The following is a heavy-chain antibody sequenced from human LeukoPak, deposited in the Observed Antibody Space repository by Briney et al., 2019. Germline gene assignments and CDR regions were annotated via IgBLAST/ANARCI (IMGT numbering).Heavy chain of an antibody. V-gene: IGHV3-33*06. CDR3: AKDVQSGFDYSNSLEY. D-gene: IGHD4-11*01. J-gene: IGHJ4*02. Sequence: GGSLRLSCAPSGFTFNLHAMHWVRQAPGKGLQWVAVIWSGKSNRFYADSVRGRFTISRDDSRKTVYLQMERLTAEDTAIYYCAKDVQSGFDYSNSLEYWGQGALVTVAS. CDR1: GFTFNLHA. CDR2: IWSGKSNR.